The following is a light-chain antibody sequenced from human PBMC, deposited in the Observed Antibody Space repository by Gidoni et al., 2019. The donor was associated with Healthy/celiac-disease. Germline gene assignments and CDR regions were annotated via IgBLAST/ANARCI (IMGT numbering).Light chain of an antibody. CDR1: QSLVHSDGNTY. V-gene: IGKV2-30*02. J-gene: IGKJ1*01. Sequence: DVVMTQSPLSLPVTLGQPASISCRSSQSLVHSDGNTYLNWFQQRPGQSPRRLIYKVSNRDSGVPDRFSGSGSGTDFTLKISRVEAEDAAIYYCMQGTHWPPTFGQGTKVEIK. CDR2: KVS. CDR3: MQGTHWPPT.